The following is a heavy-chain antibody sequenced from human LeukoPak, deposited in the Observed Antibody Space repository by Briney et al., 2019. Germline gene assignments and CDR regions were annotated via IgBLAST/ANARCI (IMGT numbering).Heavy chain of an antibody. CDR1: GFSLSSYA. CDR2: SSSSGATI. J-gene: IGHJ5*02. Sequence: GGSLRLSCAASGFSLSSYAMNWVRQAPGKGLEWVSYSSSSGATIYYADSVEGRFTISRDNAKNSLHLQMNNLRDEDTAVYYCARASRGNWFDPWGQGTLVTVSS. V-gene: IGHV3-48*02. CDR3: ARASRGNWFDP. D-gene: IGHD3-10*01.